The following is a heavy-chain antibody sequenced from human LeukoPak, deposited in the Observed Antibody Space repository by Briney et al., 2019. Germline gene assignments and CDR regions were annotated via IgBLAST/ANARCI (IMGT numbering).Heavy chain of an antibody. Sequence: PGGSLRLSCAASGFTFSSHGMHWVRQAPGKGLEWVAVIWYDGSNKFYAGSVRGRFTISRDNSKNTLYVQMNSLRAEDTAVYYCARGRGSGWYDAFDIWGQGTMVTVSS. CDR3: ARGRGSGWYDAFDI. D-gene: IGHD6-19*01. CDR1: GFTFSSHG. CDR2: IWYDGSNK. V-gene: IGHV3-33*01. J-gene: IGHJ3*02.